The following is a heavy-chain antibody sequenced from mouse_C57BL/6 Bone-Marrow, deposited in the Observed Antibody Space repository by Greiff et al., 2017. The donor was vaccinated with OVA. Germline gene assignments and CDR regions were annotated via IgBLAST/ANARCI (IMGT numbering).Heavy chain of an antibody. V-gene: IGHV1-82*01. Sequence: QVQLKQSGPELVKPGASVKISCKASGYAFSSSWMNWVKQRPGKGLEWIGRIYPGDGDTNYNGKFKGKATLTADKSSSTAYMQLSSLTSEDSAVYFCARKDYDPSFAYWGQGTLVTVSA. CDR1: GYAFSSSW. CDR3: ARKDYDPSFAY. D-gene: IGHD2-4*01. J-gene: IGHJ3*01. CDR2: IYPGDGDT.